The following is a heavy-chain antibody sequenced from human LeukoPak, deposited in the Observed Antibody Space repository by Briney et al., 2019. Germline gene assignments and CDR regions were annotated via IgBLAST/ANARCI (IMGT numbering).Heavy chain of an antibody. CDR3: SSLLGYCSGGSCYYFDY. D-gene: IGHD2-15*01. V-gene: IGHV3-30*03. J-gene: IGHJ4*02. CDR2: ISYDGSNK. CDR1: GFTFSSYG. Sequence: GGSLRLSCAASGFTFSSYGMHWVRQAPGKGLEWVAVISYDGSNKCYADSVKGRFTISRDNSKNTLYLQMNSLRAEDTAVYYCSSLLGYCSGGSCYYFDYWGQGTLVTVSS.